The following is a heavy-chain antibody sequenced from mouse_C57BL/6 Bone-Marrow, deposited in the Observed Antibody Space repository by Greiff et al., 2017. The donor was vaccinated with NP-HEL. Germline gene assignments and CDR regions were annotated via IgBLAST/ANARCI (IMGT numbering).Heavy chain of an antibody. CDR3: TRCDLTRFDY. CDR2: IDPETGGT. J-gene: IGHJ2*01. Sequence: QVQLQQSGAELVRPGASVTLSCTASGYTFTDYEMHWVKQTPVHGLEWIGAIDPETGGTAYNQKFKGKAILTADKSSRTAYMELRSLTSEYSAVYYCTRCDLTRFDYWGQGTTLTVSS. CDR1: GYTFTDYE. V-gene: IGHV1-15*01.